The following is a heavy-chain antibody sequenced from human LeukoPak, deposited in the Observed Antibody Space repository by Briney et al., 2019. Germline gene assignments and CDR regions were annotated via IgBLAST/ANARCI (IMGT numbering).Heavy chain of an antibody. D-gene: IGHD4-17*01. CDR3: ARDRRDYGDYGDAFGI. V-gene: IGHV3-72*01. CDR2: TRNKANSYTT. CDR1: GFTFSDHY. Sequence: GGSLRLSCAASGFTFSDHYMDWVRQAPGKGLECVGRTRNKANSYTTEYAASVKGRFTISRDDSKNSLYLQMNSLKTEDTAVYYCARDRRDYGDYGDAFGIWGQGTMVTVSS. J-gene: IGHJ3*02.